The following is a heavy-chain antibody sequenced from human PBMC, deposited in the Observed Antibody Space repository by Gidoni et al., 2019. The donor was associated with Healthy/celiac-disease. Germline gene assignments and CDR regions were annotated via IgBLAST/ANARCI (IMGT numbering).Heavy chain of an antibody. V-gene: IGHV1-69*01. J-gene: IGHJ4*02. Sequence: QVQLVQSGAEVKKPGSSVTVSCKASGVTFRSYAISWVRQAPGQGLEWMGGIIPIFGTANYAQKFQGRVTITADESTSTAYMELSSLRSEDTAVYYCASQILDSYGYFGYWGQGTLVTVSS. D-gene: IGHD5-18*01. CDR3: ASQILDSYGYFGY. CDR1: GVTFRSYA. CDR2: IIPIFGTA.